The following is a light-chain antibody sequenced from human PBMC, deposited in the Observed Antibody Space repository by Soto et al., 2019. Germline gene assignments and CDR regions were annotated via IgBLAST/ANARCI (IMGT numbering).Light chain of an antibody. V-gene: IGKV1-33*01. CDR3: QQCDYLPST. CDR1: QSISSY. J-gene: IGKJ5*01. CDR2: DAS. Sequence: DIQMTQSPSPLSASVGYRVTITCRASQSISSYVDXYQQKPGKAPKLLIYDASNLDIGVASRFSGRGSGTHCTFTISSLQPEDFATYYCQQCDYLPSTFGQGTRLHIK.